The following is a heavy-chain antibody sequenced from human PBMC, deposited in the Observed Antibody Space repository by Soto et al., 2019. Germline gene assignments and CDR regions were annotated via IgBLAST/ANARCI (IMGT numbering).Heavy chain of an antibody. D-gene: IGHD1-7*01. CDR3: AKRLPITGTAHYYYYYMDV. J-gene: IGHJ6*03. Sequence: GGSLRLSCAASGFTFSSYAMSWVRQAPGKGLEWVSAISGSGGSTYYADSVKGRFTISRDNSKNTLYLQMNSLRAEDTAVYYCAKRLPITGTAHYYYYYMDVWGKGTTVTVSS. CDR2: ISGSGGST. CDR1: GFTFSSYA. V-gene: IGHV3-23*01.